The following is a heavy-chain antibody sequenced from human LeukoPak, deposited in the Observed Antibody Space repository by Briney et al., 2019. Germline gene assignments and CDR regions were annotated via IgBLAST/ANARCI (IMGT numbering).Heavy chain of an antibody. CDR2: ISWNSGSI. V-gene: IGHV3-9*01. CDR3: ARDNYYDSSGYFGY. D-gene: IGHD3-22*01. Sequence: HPGGSLRLSCAASGFTFDDYAMHWVRHAPGKGLEWVSGISWNSGSIGYADSVKGRFTISRDNAKNSLYLQMNSLRAEDTAVYYCARDNYYDSSGYFGYWGQGTLVTVSS. J-gene: IGHJ4*02. CDR1: GFTFDDYA.